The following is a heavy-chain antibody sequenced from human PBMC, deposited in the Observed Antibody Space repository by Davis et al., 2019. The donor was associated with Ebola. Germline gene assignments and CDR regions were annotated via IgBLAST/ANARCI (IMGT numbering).Heavy chain of an antibody. D-gene: IGHD5-12*01. V-gene: IGHV1-18*01. CDR1: GYTFKNSA. Sequence: ASVKVSCKASGYTFKNSAISWVRQAPGQGLEWMGWISAYNGNTAYAQILQGRVTMTTDTSTGTAYMDLSSLRSEDTALYYCTTPGGQDSGYDVFDIWGQGTMVTVSS. CDR3: TTPGGQDSGYDVFDI. J-gene: IGHJ3*02. CDR2: ISAYNGNT.